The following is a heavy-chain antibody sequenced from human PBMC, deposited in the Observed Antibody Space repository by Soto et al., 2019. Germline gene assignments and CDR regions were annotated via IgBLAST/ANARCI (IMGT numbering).Heavy chain of an antibody. CDR1: GYTFTSYA. V-gene: IGHV1-3*01. J-gene: IGHJ3*02. Sequence: ASVKVSCKASGYTFTSYAMHWVRQAPGQRLEWMGWINAGNGNTKYSQKFQGRVTITRDTSASTAYMELSSLRSEDTAVYYCARDRDGYNPVAFDIWGQGTMVTVSS. CDR2: INAGNGNT. D-gene: IGHD5-12*01. CDR3: ARDRDGYNPVAFDI.